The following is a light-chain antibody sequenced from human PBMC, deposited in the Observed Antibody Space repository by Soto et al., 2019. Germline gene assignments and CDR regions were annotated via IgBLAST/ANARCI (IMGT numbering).Light chain of an antibody. Sequence: EIVMTQYPATLSGSPGERATLSCRASQSIGSNLAWYQQKPGQAPRLPIFRASTRATGIPDRCSGSGAGTEFSLTSSSLQSEDVAVYYCQQNDNWPTWTFGQGTKVDTK. V-gene: IGKV3-15*01. J-gene: IGKJ1*01. CDR2: RAS. CDR3: QQNDNWPTWT. CDR1: QSIGSN.